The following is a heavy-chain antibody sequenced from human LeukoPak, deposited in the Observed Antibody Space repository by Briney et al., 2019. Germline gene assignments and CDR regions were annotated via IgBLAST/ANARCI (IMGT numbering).Heavy chain of an antibody. Sequence: KPSQTLSLTCTVSGGSINSDDYYWTWVRLSPGKGLEWIGYIYYSGSTYYNPSLKSRVSMSLDTPKNQFSLKLRSVTAADTAVYYCARGVGYDYGYGSDVWGHGTKVTVSS. CDR2: IYYSGST. CDR3: ARGVGYDYGYGSDV. D-gene: IGHD5-18*01. V-gene: IGHV4-30-4*01. J-gene: IGHJ3*01. CDR1: GGSINSDDYY.